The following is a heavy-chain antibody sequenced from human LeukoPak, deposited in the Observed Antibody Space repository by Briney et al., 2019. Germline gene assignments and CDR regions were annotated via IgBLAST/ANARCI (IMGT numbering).Heavy chain of an antibody. Sequence: SETLSLTCAVYGGSFSSYYWSWIRQPPGKGLEWIGEISHSGSTNYNPSLKSRVTISLDTSKNQFSLKLSSVTAADTAVYYCAEGYSSSWHQFDYWGQGTLVTVSS. V-gene: IGHV4-34*01. CDR1: GGSFSSYY. CDR2: ISHSGST. J-gene: IGHJ4*02. D-gene: IGHD6-13*01. CDR3: AEGYSSSWHQFDY.